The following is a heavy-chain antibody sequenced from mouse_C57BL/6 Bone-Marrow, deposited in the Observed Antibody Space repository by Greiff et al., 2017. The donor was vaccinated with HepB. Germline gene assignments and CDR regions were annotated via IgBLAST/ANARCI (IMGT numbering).Heavy chain of an antibody. D-gene: IGHD4-1*01. CDR1: GYTFTSYW. CDR3: ARSGRGANWGYFDV. CDR2: IDPSDSYT. J-gene: IGHJ1*03. V-gene: IGHV1-50*01. Sequence: QVQLKQPGAELVKPGASVKLSCKASGYTFTSYWMQWVKQRPGQGLEWIGEIDPSDSYTNYNQKFKGKATLTVDTSSSTAYMQLSSLTSEDSAVYYCARSGRGANWGYFDVWGTGTTVTVSS.